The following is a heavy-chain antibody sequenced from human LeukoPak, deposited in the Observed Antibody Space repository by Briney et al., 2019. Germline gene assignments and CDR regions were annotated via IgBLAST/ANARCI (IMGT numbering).Heavy chain of an antibody. D-gene: IGHD3-16*02. CDR2: IYYSGST. V-gene: IGHV4-59*02. Sequence: GSLRLSCAASGFTVSSNYMSWVRQAPGKGREWIGYIYYSGSTNYNPSLKSRVTISVDTSKNQFSLKLSSVTAADTAVYYCARRGNYYDYVWGSYRFDYWGQGTLVTVSS. J-gene: IGHJ4*02. CDR1: GFTVSSNY. CDR3: ARRGNYYDYVWGSYRFDY.